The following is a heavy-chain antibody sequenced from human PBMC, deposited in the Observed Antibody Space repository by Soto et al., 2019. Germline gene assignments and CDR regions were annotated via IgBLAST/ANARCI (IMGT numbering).Heavy chain of an antibody. J-gene: IGHJ4*02. Sequence: GASVKVACQASGYSFTSYGISWVRKAPGQGLEWMGWISAYNGNTNYAQKLQGRVTMTTDTSTSTAYMELRSPRSDDTAVYYCAREEGGFDWYHDYWGQGTLVTVSS. CDR1: GYSFTSYG. D-gene: IGHD3-9*01. CDR3: AREEGGFDWYHDY. CDR2: ISAYNGNT. V-gene: IGHV1-18*01.